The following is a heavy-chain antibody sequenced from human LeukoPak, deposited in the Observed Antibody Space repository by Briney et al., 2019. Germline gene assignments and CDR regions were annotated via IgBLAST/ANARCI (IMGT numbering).Heavy chain of an antibody. J-gene: IGHJ4*02. CDR3: AKETGYFDH. CDR2: IWYDGSNK. Sequence: GRSLRLSCEAPGFTFSSYGMQWVRQAPGKGLEWVAVIWYDGSNKYYADSVKGRFTISRDNSKNTLYLQMNSLRAEDTAVYYCAKETGYFDHWGQGTLVTVSS. V-gene: IGHV3-33*06. CDR1: GFTFSSYG. D-gene: IGHD7-27*01.